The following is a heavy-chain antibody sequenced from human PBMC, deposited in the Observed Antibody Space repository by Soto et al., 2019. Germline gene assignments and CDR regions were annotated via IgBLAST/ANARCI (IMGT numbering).Heavy chain of an antibody. V-gene: IGHV5-51*01. CDR3: ARTAAAGKYYYGVDV. CDR1: GYSFTSYW. D-gene: IGHD6-13*01. Sequence: PGESLKISCKGSGYSFTSYWIGWVRQMPGKGLELMGIIYPGDSDTRYSPSFQGQVTISADKSISTAYLQWSSLKASDTAIYYCARTAAAGKYYYGVDVWGQGITVTAP. CDR2: IYPGDSDT. J-gene: IGHJ6*02.